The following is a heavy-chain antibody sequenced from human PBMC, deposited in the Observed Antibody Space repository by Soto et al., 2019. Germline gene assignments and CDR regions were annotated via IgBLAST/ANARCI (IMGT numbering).Heavy chain of an antibody. Sequence: QVQLVQSGAEVKKPGASVRISCRASGYSFTSTYVHWVRQAPGQGPEWMGMINPAGGTTYYAQKFQGRLTITGDTSTDTVFMDLNDLTSEDTAVYFCALKVVTYYDNWGQGTLLTVSS. J-gene: IGHJ4*02. CDR3: ALKVVTYYDN. CDR1: GYSFTSTY. CDR2: INPAGGTT. V-gene: IGHV1-46*01. D-gene: IGHD2-21*02.